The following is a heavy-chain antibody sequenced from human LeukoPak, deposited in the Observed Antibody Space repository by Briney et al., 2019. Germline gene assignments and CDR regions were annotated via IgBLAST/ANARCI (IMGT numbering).Heavy chain of an antibody. J-gene: IGHJ6*04. CDR2: IYYSGST. V-gene: IGHV4-59*01. Sequence: SETLSLTCTVSGGSISSYYWSWIRQPPGKGLEWIGYIYYSGSTNYNPSLKSRVTISVDTSKNQFSLKLSSVTAADTAVYYCAGRSWSTYYYYYGMDVWGKGTTVSVSS. D-gene: IGHD6-13*01. CDR3: AGRSWSTYYYYYGMDV. CDR1: GGSISSYY.